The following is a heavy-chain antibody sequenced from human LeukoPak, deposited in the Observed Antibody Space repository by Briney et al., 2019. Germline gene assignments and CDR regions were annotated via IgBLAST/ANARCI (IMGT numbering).Heavy chain of an antibody. CDR3: ARVIRCSSTSCYSPRGWFDP. D-gene: IGHD2-2*02. Sequence: SETLSLTCAVYGGSFSGYYWSWIRRPPGKGLEWIGEINHSGSTNYNPSLKSRVTISVDTSKNQFSLKLSSVTAADTAVYYCARVIRCSSTSCYSPRGWFDPWGQGTLVTVSS. CDR1: GGSFSGYY. V-gene: IGHV4-34*01. J-gene: IGHJ5*02. CDR2: INHSGST.